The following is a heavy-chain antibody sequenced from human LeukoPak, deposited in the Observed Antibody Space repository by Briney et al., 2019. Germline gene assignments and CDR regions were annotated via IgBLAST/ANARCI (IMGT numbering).Heavy chain of an antibody. V-gene: IGHV4-4*07. Sequence: SETLSLTCSVSGDSISGYYWSWIRQPAGKGLEWIGRIHTSGSTNYNPSLKSRVTMSVDTSKNQFSLKVSSVTAADTAVYYCARDPSSWFDPWGQGTLVTVSS. J-gene: IGHJ5*02. CDR2: IHTSGST. CDR1: GDSISGYY. CDR3: ARDPSSWFDP.